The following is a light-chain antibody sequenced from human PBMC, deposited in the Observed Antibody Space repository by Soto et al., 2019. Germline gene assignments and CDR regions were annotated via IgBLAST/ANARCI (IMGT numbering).Light chain of an antibody. CDR3: QQRSDSPPLT. CDR2: DAY. CDR1: QSVFGY. Sequence: VLTQSPATLSLSPGDRATLSCRASQSVFGYLAWYQHKPGQAPRLLIYDAYKRATGVPAGFSGGGSETDFTLIISSLEPEDFAVYYCQQRSDSPPLTFGGGTKVDIK. J-gene: IGKJ4*01. V-gene: IGKV3-11*01.